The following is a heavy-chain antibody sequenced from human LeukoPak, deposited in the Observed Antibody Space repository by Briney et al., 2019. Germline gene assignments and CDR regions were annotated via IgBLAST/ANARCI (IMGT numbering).Heavy chain of an antibody. CDR3: ARVAATPPGYYGVDV. V-gene: IGHV4-39*01. Sequence: PSETLSLTCSVSGGSISSSIYYWGWIRQPPGKGLEWIGNIYYSGSTFYSPSLKSRVTISVDTSKNQFSLKVRSVTAADTAVYYCARVAATPPGYYGVDVWGQGTTVTVSS. CDR2: IYYSGST. D-gene: IGHD1-26*01. J-gene: IGHJ6*02. CDR1: GGSISSSIYY.